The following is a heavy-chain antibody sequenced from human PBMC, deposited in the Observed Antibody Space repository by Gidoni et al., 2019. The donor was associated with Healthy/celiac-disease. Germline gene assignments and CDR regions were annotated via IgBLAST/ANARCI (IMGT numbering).Heavy chain of an antibody. CDR1: RYTFTSYD. CDR3: ATTVVTNSHTDY. Sequence: QVQLVQSGAEVKKPGAAVKVSCKASRYTFTSYDINWVQQATGQGLEWIGWMNPNSGNSGYAQKFQGRVTMTRNTSISTAYMELSSLRSEDTAVYYCATTVVTNSHTDYWGQGTLVTVSS. J-gene: IGHJ4*02. D-gene: IGHD4-17*01. V-gene: IGHV1-8*01. CDR2: MNPNSGNS.